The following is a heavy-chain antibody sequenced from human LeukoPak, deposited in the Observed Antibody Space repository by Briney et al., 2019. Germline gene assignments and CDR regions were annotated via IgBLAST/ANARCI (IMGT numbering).Heavy chain of an antibody. V-gene: IGHV3-21*01. CDR3: ARERNFYYFDY. CDR2: ITGDCNYI. Sequence: SGGSLRLSCAASGFSFTNAWMSWVRQAPGKGLEWVSSITGDCNYIFYADSVKGRFTISRDNAQNSLFLELNSLRGEDTAVYYCARERNFYYFDYWGQGALVTVSS. J-gene: IGHJ4*02. D-gene: IGHD3-3*01. CDR1: GFSFTNAW.